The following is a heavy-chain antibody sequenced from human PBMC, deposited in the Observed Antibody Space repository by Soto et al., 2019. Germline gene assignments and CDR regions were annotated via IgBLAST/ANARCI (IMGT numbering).Heavy chain of an antibody. D-gene: IGHD2-15*01. CDR1: GGSISSSSYY. CDR2: IYYSGST. J-gene: IGHJ4*02. CDR3: ARERGYCSGGSCTVDY. V-gene: IGHV4-39*02. Sequence: SETLSITCTVSGGSISSSSYYWGWIRQPPGKGLEWIGSIYYSGSTYYNPSLKSRVTISVDTSKNQFSLKLSSVTAADTAVYYCARERGYCSGGSCTVDYWGQGTLVT.